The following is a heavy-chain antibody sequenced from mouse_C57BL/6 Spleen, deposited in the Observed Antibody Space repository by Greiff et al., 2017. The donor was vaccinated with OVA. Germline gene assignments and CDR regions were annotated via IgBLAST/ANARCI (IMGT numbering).Heavy chain of an antibody. V-gene: IGHV7-1*01. CDR1: GFTFSDFY. Sequence: EVKLVESGGGLVQSGRSLRLSCATSGFTFSDFYMEWVRQAPGKGLEWIAASRNKANDNTTEYSASVKGRFIVSRDTSQSILYLQMNALRAEDTAIYYGAREGSYYDGSSPHWYFDVWGTGTTVTVSS. CDR3: AREGSYYDGSSPHWYFDV. D-gene: IGHD1-1*01. J-gene: IGHJ1*03. CDR2: SRNKANDNTT.